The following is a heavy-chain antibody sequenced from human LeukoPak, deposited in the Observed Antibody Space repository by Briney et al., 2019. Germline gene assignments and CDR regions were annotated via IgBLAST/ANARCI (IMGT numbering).Heavy chain of an antibody. CDR1: GGSISSSNW. CDR3: AREAAYYYDSSGYYYFDY. CDR2: IYHSGST. Sequence: SETLSLTCAVSGGSISSSNWWSWVRQPPGKGLEWTGEIYHSGSTNYNPSLKSRVTISVDKSKNQFSLKLSSVTAADTAVYYCAREAAYYYDSSGYYYFDYWGQGTLVTVSS. D-gene: IGHD3-22*01. J-gene: IGHJ4*02. V-gene: IGHV4-4*02.